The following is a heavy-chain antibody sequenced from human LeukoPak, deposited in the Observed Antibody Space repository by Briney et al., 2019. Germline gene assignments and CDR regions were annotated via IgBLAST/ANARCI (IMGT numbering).Heavy chain of an antibody. D-gene: IGHD5-24*01. CDR1: GSSISSSYF. V-gene: IGHV4-38-2*02. CDR2: ISHSGST. CDR3: ARVNTVMATFDY. Sequence: SETLSLTCTVSGSSISSSYFGAWIRQPPGKGLEWIATISHSGSTYYNPSLKSRVTNSADTSQNQHSLRLDSVTVADTAVYYCARVNTVMATFDYWGRGTPVTVSS. J-gene: IGHJ4*02.